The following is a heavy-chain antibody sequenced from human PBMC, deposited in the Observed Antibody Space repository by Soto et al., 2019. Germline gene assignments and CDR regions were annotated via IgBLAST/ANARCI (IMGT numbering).Heavy chain of an antibody. CDR2: INPSSGST. Sequence: ASVKVSCKASGYTFTSYYMHWVRQAPGQGLEWMGIINPSSGSTTYAQKFQGRVTMTRDTSTSTVYMELSSLRSEDTAVYYCTRVAEWETFDYWGQGTLVTVSS. J-gene: IGHJ4*02. CDR3: TRVAEWETFDY. D-gene: IGHD1-26*01. V-gene: IGHV1-46*03. CDR1: GYTFTSYY.